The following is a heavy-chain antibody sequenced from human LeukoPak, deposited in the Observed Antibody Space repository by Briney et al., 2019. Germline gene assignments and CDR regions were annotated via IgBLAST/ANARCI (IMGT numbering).Heavy chain of an antibody. Sequence: SETLSLTCAVYGGSFSGYYWSWIRQPPGKGLEWIGEINHSGSTNYNPSLKSRVTISVDTSKNQFSLKLSSVTAADTAVYYCARDPSRRANDYYDSGYWGQGALVTVSS. CDR2: INHSGST. V-gene: IGHV4-34*01. CDR3: ARDPSRRANDYYDSGY. CDR1: GGSFSGYY. D-gene: IGHD3-22*01. J-gene: IGHJ4*02.